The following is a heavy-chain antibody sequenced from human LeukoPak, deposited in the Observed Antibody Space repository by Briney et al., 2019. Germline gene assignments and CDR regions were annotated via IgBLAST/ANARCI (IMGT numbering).Heavy chain of an antibody. CDR2: ISSSGSTI. Sequence: GGSLRLSCAASGFTFSDYYMSWIRQAPGKGLEWVSFISSSGSTIYYAASVKGRFTISRDNAKNSLYLQMNSLRAEDTAVYYCARDRATMVRGVIIKKNYYYMDVWGKGTTVTVSS. V-gene: IGHV3-11*04. J-gene: IGHJ6*03. D-gene: IGHD3-10*01. CDR1: GFTFSDYY. CDR3: ARDRATMVRGVIIKKNYYYMDV.